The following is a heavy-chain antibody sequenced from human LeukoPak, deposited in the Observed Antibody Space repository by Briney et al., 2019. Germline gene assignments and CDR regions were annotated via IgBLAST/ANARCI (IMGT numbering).Heavy chain of an antibody. Sequence: PSETLSLTCTVSGGSISSSSYYWGWIRQPPGKGLEWIGSIYYGGSTYYNPSLKSRDTISVDTSKNQFSLKLSSVTAADTAVYYCARRVTMVRGVSLNSFDYWGQGTLVTVSS. CDR3: ARRVTMVRGVSLNSFDY. V-gene: IGHV4-39*01. J-gene: IGHJ4*02. CDR2: IYYGGST. CDR1: GGSISSSSYY. D-gene: IGHD3-10*01.